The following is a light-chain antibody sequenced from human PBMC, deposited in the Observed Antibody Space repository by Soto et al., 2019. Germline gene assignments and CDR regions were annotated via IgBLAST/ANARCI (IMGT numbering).Light chain of an antibody. J-gene: IGLJ2*01. CDR2: LNN. Sequence: QSVLTQPPSASGTPGQRVTISCSGSSSNIGSETVNWYQHLPGTAHKLLIYLNNQRPSGVPDRFSGSKSDTSASLAISGLQSGDEADYYCATWDDSLKRVVFGGGTKLTVL. V-gene: IGLV1-44*01. CDR1: SSNIGSET. CDR3: ATWDDSLKRVV.